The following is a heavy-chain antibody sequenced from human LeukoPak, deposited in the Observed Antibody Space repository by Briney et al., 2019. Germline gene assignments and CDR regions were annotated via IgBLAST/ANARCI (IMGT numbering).Heavy chain of an antibody. D-gene: IGHD3-10*01. CDR1: GFSFSSYG. CDR2: IWYDGSNK. Sequence: GGSLRLSCAASGFSFSSYGMHWVRQAPGKGLEWVAVIWYDGSNKYYADSVKGRFTISRDNSKNTLYLQMNSLRAEDTAVYYCARELAGHYYGSGSSFDYWGQGTLVTVSS. CDR3: ARELAGHYYGSGSSFDY. J-gene: IGHJ4*02. V-gene: IGHV3-33*01.